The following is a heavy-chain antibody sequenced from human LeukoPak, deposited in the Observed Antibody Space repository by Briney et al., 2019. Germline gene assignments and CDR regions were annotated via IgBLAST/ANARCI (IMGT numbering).Heavy chain of an antibody. V-gene: IGHV4-34*01. J-gene: IGHJ5*02. CDR3: ALSGSYYVYDP. Sequence: SETLSLTCAVYGGSFSGYYWSWIRQPPGKGLEWIGSIYYSGSTYYNPSLKSRVTISVDTSKNQFSLKLSSVTAADTAVYYCALSGSYYVYDPWGQGTLVTVSS. D-gene: IGHD1-26*01. CDR1: GGSFSGYY. CDR2: IYYSGST.